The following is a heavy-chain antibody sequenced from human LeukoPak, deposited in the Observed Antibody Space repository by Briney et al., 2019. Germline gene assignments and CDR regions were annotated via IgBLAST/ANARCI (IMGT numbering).Heavy chain of an antibody. Sequence: PSEPLSLTCTVSGGSISSYHWIWIRQPPGKGLEWIGYIHYSGSTNYNPSLKSRVTTSVDTSKKQFSLKLRSVTAADTAVYYCARSVSWGLLVRDDAFDIWGQGTMVTVSS. CDR2: IHYSGST. CDR3: ARSVSWGLLVRDDAFDI. CDR1: GGSISSYH. D-gene: IGHD2-21*01. V-gene: IGHV4-59*08. J-gene: IGHJ3*02.